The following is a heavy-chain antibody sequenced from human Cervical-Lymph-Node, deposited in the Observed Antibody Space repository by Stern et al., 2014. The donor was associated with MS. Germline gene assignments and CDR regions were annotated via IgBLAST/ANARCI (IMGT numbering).Heavy chain of an antibody. D-gene: IGHD2-2*01. V-gene: IGHV4-4*02. CDR1: GGSISSANW. J-gene: IGHJ4*02. Sequence: QVQLVESGPGLVKPSGTLSLTCAVSGGSISSANWWSWVRQPPGKGLEWIGEVYHSGSANYNPSLKSRVTMSVDKSKNQFSLRLTSVTAADTAVYYCARDFEFQLQCDWGQGALVTVSS. CDR3: ARDFEFQLQCD. CDR2: VYHSGSA.